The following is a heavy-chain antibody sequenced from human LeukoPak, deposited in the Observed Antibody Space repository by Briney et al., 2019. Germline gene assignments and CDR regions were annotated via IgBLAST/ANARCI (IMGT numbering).Heavy chain of an antibody. Sequence: SETLSLTCTVSGGSISSSSYYWGWIPQPPGKGLEWIGSIYYSGSTYYNPSLKSRVTISVDTSKNQFSLKLSSVTAADTAVYYCARRYTITFGGVIVSWGQGTLVTVSS. D-gene: IGHD3-16*02. V-gene: IGHV4-39*01. J-gene: IGHJ4*02. CDR2: IYYSGST. CDR3: ARRYTITFGGVIVS. CDR1: GGSISSSSYY.